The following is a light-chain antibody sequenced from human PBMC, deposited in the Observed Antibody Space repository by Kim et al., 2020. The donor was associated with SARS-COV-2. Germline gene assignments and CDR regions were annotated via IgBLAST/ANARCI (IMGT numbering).Light chain of an antibody. CDR2: DVS. Sequence: QSALTQPASVSGSPGQSITISCTGTSSDVGGYNYVSWYQQHPGKAPKFMMYDVSKRPSGVSNRFSGSKSGNTASLTISGLQAEDEADYYCSSYTSSSTYVFGTGTKVTVL. CDR1: SSDVGGYNY. CDR3: SSYTSSSTYV. J-gene: IGLJ1*01. V-gene: IGLV2-14*01.